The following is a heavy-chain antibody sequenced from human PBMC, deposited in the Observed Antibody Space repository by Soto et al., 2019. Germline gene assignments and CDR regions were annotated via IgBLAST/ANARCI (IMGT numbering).Heavy chain of an antibody. CDR2: IYYTGST. D-gene: IGHD3-10*01. J-gene: IGHJ4*02. CDR3: ARVRYGSGSYLHAFDY. V-gene: IGHV4-59*01. CDR1: GGSINSFY. Sequence: PLETLSLTCTVSGGSINSFYWSWIRQSPGKGLEWIGYIYYTGSTVYNPSLKRRTTISLDTSKNQFSLNLTSVTAADTAVYYCARVRYGSGSYLHAFDYWGQGTLVTVSS.